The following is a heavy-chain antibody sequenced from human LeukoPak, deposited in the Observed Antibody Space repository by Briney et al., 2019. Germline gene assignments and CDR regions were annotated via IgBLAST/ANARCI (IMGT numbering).Heavy chain of an antibody. CDR1: GGSFSGYY. V-gene: IGHV4-34*01. D-gene: IGHD2-2*01. CDR3: GRGRFRSDLVEVTASNALFDY. J-gene: IGHJ4*02. Sequence: PPETLSLTCAVYGGSFSGYYWSWIRQPPGKGLEWIGEINHSGSTNYNPSLKSRVTISVDTSKNQFSLKLSCVTAADPAVYYCGRGRFRSDLVEVTASNALFDYWGKGTWVTVPQ. CDR2: INHSGST.